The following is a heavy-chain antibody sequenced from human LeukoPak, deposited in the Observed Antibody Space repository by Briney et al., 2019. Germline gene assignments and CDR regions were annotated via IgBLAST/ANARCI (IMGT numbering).Heavy chain of an antibody. CDR1: GGSFSGYC. Sequence: PSETLSLTCAVNGGSFSGYCWSWIRQPPGKGLEWIGEITHSGSTNYNPSLKSRVTISVDTSKNQFSLKLTSVTAADTAVYYCARGGSSYGGKTDYWGQGTLVTVSS. CDR3: ARGGSSYGGKTDY. J-gene: IGHJ4*02. V-gene: IGHV4-34*01. D-gene: IGHD4-17*01. CDR2: ITHSGST.